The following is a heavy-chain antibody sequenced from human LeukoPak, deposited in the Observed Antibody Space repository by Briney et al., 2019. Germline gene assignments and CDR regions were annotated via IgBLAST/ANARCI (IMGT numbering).Heavy chain of an antibody. CDR2: IYPGDSDA. CDR3: ARRPAITMVRGVIITTAGNYFDY. Sequence: GAALQTSCKGSGCRFTSYWIGWGRQMPGKGLEWVGIIYPGDSDARYSPSFQGQVTISADKSISTAYLQWSSLKASDTAMYYCARRPAITMVRGVIITTAGNYFDYWGQGTLVTVSS. V-gene: IGHV5-51*01. D-gene: IGHD3-10*01. CDR1: GCRFTSYW. J-gene: IGHJ4*02.